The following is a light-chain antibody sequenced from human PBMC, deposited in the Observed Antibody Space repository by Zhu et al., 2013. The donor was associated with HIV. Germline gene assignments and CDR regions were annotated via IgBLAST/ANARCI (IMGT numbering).Light chain of an antibody. CDR1: SSDVGGYNY. CDR3: TSYTSSTTLI. CDR2: EVT. J-gene: IGLJ2*01. Sequence: QSALTQPRSVSGSPGQSVTISCTGTSSDVGGYNYVSWYQQYPGKAPKLMIYEVTHRPSGVSNRFSGSKSGNTASLTISGLQAEDEAHYYCTSYTSSTTLIFGGGTKVTVL. V-gene: IGLV2-11*01.